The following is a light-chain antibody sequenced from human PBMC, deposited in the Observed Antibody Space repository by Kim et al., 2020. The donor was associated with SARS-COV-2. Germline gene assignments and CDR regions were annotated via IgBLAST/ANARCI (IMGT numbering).Light chain of an antibody. CDR2: YDS. CDR3: QVWDSSSDHRVV. Sequence: PGKTARVACAGKIMGSKSVHWYQQKSGQAPVLVIYYDSDRPSGIPERFSGSNSGNTATLTISRVEAGDEADYYCQVWDSSSDHRVVFGGGTQLTVL. V-gene: IGLV3-21*04. J-gene: IGLJ2*01. CDR1: IMGSKS.